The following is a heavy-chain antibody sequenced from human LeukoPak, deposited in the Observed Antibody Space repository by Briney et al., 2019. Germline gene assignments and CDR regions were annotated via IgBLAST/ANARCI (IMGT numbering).Heavy chain of an antibody. CDR2: IYSGGST. D-gene: IGHD3-10*01. Sequence: GGSLRLSCAASGFTVSSNYMSWVRQAPGKGLEWVSVIYSGGSTYYADSVKGRFTISRDNAKNSLYLQMNSLRAEDTAVYYCARDLRGSGIDYFDYWGQGTLVTVSS. J-gene: IGHJ4*02. CDR1: GFTVSSNY. V-gene: IGHV3-66*01. CDR3: ARDLRGSGIDYFDY.